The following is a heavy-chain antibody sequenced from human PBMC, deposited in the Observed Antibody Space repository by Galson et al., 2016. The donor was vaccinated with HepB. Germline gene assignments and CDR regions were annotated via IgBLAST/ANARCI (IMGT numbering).Heavy chain of an antibody. J-gene: IGHJ3*01. CDR1: GITFRNHW. V-gene: IGHV3-7*01. D-gene: IGHD2-15*01. CDR3: ASRQILVVAGARQDFFDF. CDR2: TWPGGGDS. Sequence: SLRLSCADSGITFRNHWMNWVRQAPGKALEWVASTWPGGGDSYYVDSVRGRFTISRDNDKNSVYLQMDSLRAEDTAVYYCASRQILVVAGARQDFFDFWGQGTVVTVSS.